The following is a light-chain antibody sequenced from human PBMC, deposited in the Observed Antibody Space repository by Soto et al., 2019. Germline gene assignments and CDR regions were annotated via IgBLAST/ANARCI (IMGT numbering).Light chain of an antibody. Sequence: DIQMTQSPSTLSASVGDRVTITCRASQTIDTALAWYQQKAGEAPKLLIYQASTMRSGVPSRFSGSGSGTDFTLTVSSLQPDDFATYYCLQYWRHWTFGQGTKVEIK. J-gene: IGKJ1*01. V-gene: IGKV1-5*03. CDR3: LQYWRHWT. CDR1: QTIDTA. CDR2: QAS.